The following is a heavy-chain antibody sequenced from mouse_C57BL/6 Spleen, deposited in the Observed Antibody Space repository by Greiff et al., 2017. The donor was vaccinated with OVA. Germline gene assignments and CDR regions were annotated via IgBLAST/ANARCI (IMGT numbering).Heavy chain of an antibody. CDR3: ERAGDGYPFAY. CDR1: GFTFSSYS. CDR2: ISDGGSYT. Sequence: EVMLVESGGGLVKPGGSLKLSCAASGFTFSSYSMSWVRQTPAKRLEWVATISDGGSYTYYPDNVKGRFTISRDNANNNLYLQMIHLKSEDTAMNYSERAGDGYPFAYWGQGTLVTVSA. D-gene: IGHD2-3*01. J-gene: IGHJ3*01. V-gene: IGHV5-4*03.